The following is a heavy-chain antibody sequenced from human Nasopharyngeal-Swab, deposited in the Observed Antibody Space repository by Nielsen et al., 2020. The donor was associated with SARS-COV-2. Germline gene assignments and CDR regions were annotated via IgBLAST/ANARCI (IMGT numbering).Heavy chain of an antibody. Sequence: SVKVSCKTSGGTFSSYGISWFRQAPGQGLEWMGGIIPILPITNYAQKFQDRVTITADKSTRTAYMELSSLRSEDTAAYYCARGGWLRRDYYYSYYYMDVWGKGTTVTVSS. CDR1: GGTFSSYG. V-gene: IGHV1-69*10. J-gene: IGHJ6*03. CDR3: ARGGWLRRDYYYSYYYMDV. CDR2: IIPILPIT. D-gene: IGHD5-24*01.